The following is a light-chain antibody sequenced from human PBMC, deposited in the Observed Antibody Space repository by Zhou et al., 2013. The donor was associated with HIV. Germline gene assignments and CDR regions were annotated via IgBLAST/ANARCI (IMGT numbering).Light chain of an antibody. Sequence: EIVLTQSPATLSLSPGQRATLSCRASQSVNKYLAWYQQKPGQAPRLLIYGASNRAPGIPARFSGSGSGTDFTLTINNLEPDDSAVYYCQQRSNWPPDAFGQGTKLEIK. J-gene: IGKJ2*01. CDR2: GAS. CDR1: QSVNKY. CDR3: QQRSNWPPDA. V-gene: IGKV3-11*01.